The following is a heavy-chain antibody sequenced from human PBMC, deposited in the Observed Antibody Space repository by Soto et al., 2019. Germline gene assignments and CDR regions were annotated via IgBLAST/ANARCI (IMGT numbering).Heavy chain of an antibody. Sequence: SATLSLTCGVSGGSINSYWWSWIRQPAGKGLEWIGRVYSSGTTDYNPSLNSRATLSVETSKNQFSLKLSYVTAADTAVYYCARDIGSYAYGEGYWGQGIQVTVS. D-gene: IGHD3-10*01. J-gene: IGHJ4*02. CDR3: ARDIGSYAYGEGY. V-gene: IGHV4-4*07. CDR2: VYSSGTT. CDR1: GGSINSYW.